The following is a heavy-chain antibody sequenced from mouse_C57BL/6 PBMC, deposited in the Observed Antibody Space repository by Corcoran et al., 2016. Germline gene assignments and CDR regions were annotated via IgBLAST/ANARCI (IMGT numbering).Heavy chain of an antibody. Sequence: QIQLVQSGPELKKPGETVKISCKASGYTFTTYGMSWVKQAPGKGLKWMGRINTYSGVPTYADDFKGRFAFSLETSASTAYLQINNLKNEDTATYFCARGTPGNSFAYWGQGTLVTVSA. V-gene: IGHV9-3*01. D-gene: IGHD2-1*01. J-gene: IGHJ3*01. CDR2: INTYSGVP. CDR1: GYTFTTYG. CDR3: ARGTPGNSFAY.